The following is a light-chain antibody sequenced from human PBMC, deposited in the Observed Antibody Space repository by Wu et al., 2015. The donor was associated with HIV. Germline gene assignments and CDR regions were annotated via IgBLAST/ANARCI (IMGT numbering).Light chain of an antibody. V-gene: IGKV3-15*01. CDR2: GHP. Sequence: LSCRDQSRVVRSNLAWYQQKASARLPGSSCMGHPKGTTDIPARFSGSGSGTEFTLTISSLQSEDVAVYYCQQYDNWPRRTFGQGTKVEIK. J-gene: IGKJ1*01. CDR3: QQYDNWPRRT. CDR1: RVVRSN.